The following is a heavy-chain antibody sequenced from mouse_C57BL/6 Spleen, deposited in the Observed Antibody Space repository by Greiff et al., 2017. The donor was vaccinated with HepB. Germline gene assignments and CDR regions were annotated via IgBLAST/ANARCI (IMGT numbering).Heavy chain of an antibody. CDR3: ARGGYYGSRYFDV. CDR1: GYSITSGYN. V-gene: IGHV3-1*01. CDR2: ISYSGST. D-gene: IGHD1-1*01. Sequence: VQLKESGPGMVKPSQSLSLTCTVTGYSITSGYNWHWIRHFPGNKLEWMGYISYSGSTNYNPSLKSRISITHDTSKNHFFLKLNSVTTEDTATYYCARGGYYGSRYFDVWGTGTTVTVSS. J-gene: IGHJ1*03.